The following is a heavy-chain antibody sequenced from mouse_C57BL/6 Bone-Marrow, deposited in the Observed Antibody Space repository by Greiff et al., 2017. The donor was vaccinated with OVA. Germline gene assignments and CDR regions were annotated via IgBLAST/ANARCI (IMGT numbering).Heavy chain of an antibody. J-gene: IGHJ4*01. Sequence: QVQLQQSGAELVKPGASVKLSCKASGYTFTEYTIHWVKQRSGQGLEWIGWFYPGSGSIKYNEKFKDKATLTADKSSSTVYMELSRLTSEDSAVYFCARHERGPNYDYEDAMDYWGQGTSVTVSS. CDR2: FYPGSGSI. V-gene: IGHV1-62-2*01. CDR1: GYTFTEYT. CDR3: ARHERGPNYDYEDAMDY. D-gene: IGHD2-4*01.